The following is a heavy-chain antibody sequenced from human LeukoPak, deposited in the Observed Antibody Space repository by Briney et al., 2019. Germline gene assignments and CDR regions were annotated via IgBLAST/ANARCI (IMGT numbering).Heavy chain of an antibody. Sequence: GGSLRLSCAASGFTLSSYWMSWVRQAPGKGLEWVANIKQDGSEKYYVDSVKGRFTISRDNAKNSLYLQMNSLRAEDTAVYYCAREVVVAATPKTYYYYGMDVWGQGTTVTVSS. CDR1: GFTLSSYW. CDR2: IKQDGSEK. V-gene: IGHV3-7*03. J-gene: IGHJ6*02. CDR3: AREVVVAATPKTYYYYGMDV. D-gene: IGHD2-15*01.